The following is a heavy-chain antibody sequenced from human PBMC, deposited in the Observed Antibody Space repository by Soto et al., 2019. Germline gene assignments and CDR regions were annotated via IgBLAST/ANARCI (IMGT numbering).Heavy chain of an antibody. CDR2: ISGSGGST. V-gene: IGHV3-23*01. CDR1: GFTFSSYA. J-gene: IGHJ4*02. Sequence: EVQLLESGGGLVQPGGSLRLSCAASGFTFSSYAMSWVRQAPGKGLEWVSAISGSGGSTYYADSVKGRYTISRDNSKNTMYLQMNSLRADDTAVYYCAKGSAAGTWYYFDYWGQGTLVTVSS. CDR3: AKGSAAGTWYYFDY. D-gene: IGHD6-13*01.